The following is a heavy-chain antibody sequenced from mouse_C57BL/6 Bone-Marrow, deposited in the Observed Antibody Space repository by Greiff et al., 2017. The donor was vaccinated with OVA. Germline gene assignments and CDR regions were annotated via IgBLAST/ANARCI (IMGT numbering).Heavy chain of an antibody. CDR2: IYPRSGNP. V-gene: IGHV1-81*01. Sequence: QVHVKQSGAELARPGASVKLSCKASGYTFTSYGISWVKQRTGQGLEWIGEIYPRSGNPYYNEKFKGKATLSADKSSSTAYMELRSLTSEDSAVYFCATDGGSFAYGGQGTLVTVSA. CDR3: ATDGGSFAY. CDR1: GYTFTSYG. J-gene: IGHJ3*01.